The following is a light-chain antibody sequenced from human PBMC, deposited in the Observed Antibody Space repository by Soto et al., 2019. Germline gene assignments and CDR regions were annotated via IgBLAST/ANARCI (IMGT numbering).Light chain of an antibody. Sequence: DIQMTQSPSTLSASVGDRVTITGLASQSISSWLAWYQQKPGKAPKLLIYDASSLESGVPSRFSGSGSGTEFTLTISSLQPDDFATYYCQQYNSFPRTFGQGTKVDNK. CDR2: DAS. J-gene: IGKJ1*01. V-gene: IGKV1-5*01. CDR3: QQYNSFPRT. CDR1: QSISSW.